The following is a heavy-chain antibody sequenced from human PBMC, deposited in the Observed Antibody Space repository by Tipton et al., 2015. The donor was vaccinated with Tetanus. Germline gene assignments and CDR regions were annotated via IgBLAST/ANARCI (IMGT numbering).Heavy chain of an antibody. D-gene: IGHD1-26*01. V-gene: IGHV4-31*03. CDR3: ARDQARGARGWNYFDY. CDR2: IYYSGST. Sequence: TLSLTCTVSGGSISSGGYYWSWIRQHPGKGLEWIGDIYYSGSTYYNPSLKSRVTLSVDTSKNQFSLKLNSVTAAETAVYYCARDQARGARGWNYFDYWGQGTLVTVSS. CDR1: GGSISSGGYY. J-gene: IGHJ4*02.